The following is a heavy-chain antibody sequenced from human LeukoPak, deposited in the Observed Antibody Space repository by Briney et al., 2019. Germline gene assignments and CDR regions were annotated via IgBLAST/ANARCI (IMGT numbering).Heavy chain of an antibody. J-gene: IGHJ4*02. CDR2: ITWNSGSI. V-gene: IGHV3-9*01. CDR1: GFTFDDYG. CDR3: AKDMVSARWSLDF. D-gene: IGHD5-24*01. Sequence: GGSLRLSCVASGFTFDDYGMHWVRQAPGKGLEWVSGITWNSGSIGYVDSVKGRFTISRDNAKNSLYLQMNSLRAEDTALYYCAKDMVSARWSLDFRGQGTLVTVSS.